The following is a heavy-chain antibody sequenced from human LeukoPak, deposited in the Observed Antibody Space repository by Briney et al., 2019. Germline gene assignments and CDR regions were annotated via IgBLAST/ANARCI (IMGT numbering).Heavy chain of an antibody. V-gene: IGHV4-30-4*08. D-gene: IGHD3-3*01. CDR3: ARYYDFWSGLLANWFDP. CDR2: IYYSGST. J-gene: IGHJ5*02. CDR1: GGSISSGDYY. Sequence: PSQTLSLNCTVSGGSISSGDYYWRWIRQPPGKGLEWIGYIYYSGSTYYNPSLKSRVTISVDTSKNQFSLKLSSVTAADTAVYYCARYYDFWSGLLANWFDPWGQGTLVTVSS.